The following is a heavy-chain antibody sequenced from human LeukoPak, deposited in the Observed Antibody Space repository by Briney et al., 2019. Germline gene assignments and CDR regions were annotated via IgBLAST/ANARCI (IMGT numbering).Heavy chain of an antibody. D-gene: IGHD6-6*01. V-gene: IGHV4-59*01. CDR1: GGSIRSSY. CDR2: IYYSGST. CDR3: ARGGSSSPLDD. Sequence: SETLSLTCTVSGGSIRSSYWSWIRQPPGKGLEWIGYIYYSGSTYYSPSLRSRVTMSVDTSKNEFSLKMNSVTAADTAVYYCARGGSSSPLDDWGQGTLVTVSS. J-gene: IGHJ4*02.